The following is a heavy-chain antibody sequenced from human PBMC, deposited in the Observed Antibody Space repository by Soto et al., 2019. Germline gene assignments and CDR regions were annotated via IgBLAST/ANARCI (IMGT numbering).Heavy chain of an antibody. CDR1: GGSISDGGYY. J-gene: IGHJ4*02. CDR2: IYSGVST. Sequence: PSETLSLTCTVSGGSISDGGYYCSWIRQHPGKGLEWIGHIYSGVSTYSNPSLNGRLTISIDTSKNQFSLSLSSVTAADTAVYYCATLPPRIEVRLLPIPTWGQGILVTVSS. V-gene: IGHV4-31*03. CDR3: ATLPPRIEVRLLPIPT. D-gene: IGHD2-2*02.